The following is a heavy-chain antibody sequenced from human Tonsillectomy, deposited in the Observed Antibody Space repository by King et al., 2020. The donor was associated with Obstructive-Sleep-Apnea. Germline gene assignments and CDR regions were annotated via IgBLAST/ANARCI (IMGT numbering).Heavy chain of an antibody. CDR3: ATVAVATATFYFDY. CDR2: INPNSGGT. Sequence: VQLVESGAEVKKPGASVKVSCKASGYTFTGYYMHWVRQAPGHGLEWMGWINPNSGGTNYAQMFQGRVTMTRDTSISTAYMELSRLRSDDTAVYYCATVAVATATFYFDYWGQGTLVTVSS. CDR1: GYTFTGYY. D-gene: IGHD4-17*01. V-gene: IGHV1-2*02. J-gene: IGHJ4*02.